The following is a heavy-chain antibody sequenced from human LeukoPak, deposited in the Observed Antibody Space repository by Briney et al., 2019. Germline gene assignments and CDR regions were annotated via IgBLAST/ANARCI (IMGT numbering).Heavy chain of an antibody. J-gene: IGHJ4*02. V-gene: IGHV4-34*01. Sequence: SETLSLTCAVYGGSFSGYYWSWIRQPPGKGLEWIGEINHSGSTNYNPSLKSRVTISVDTSKNQFSLKLSSVTAADTAVYYCARHGHSPSIVVVPAATPFDYWGQGTLVTVSS. D-gene: IGHD2-2*01. CDR2: INHSGST. CDR1: GGSFSGYY. CDR3: ARHGHSPSIVVVPAATPFDY.